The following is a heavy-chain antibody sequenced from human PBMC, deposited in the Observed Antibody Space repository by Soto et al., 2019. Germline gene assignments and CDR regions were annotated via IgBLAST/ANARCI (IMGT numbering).Heavy chain of an antibody. V-gene: IGHV3-53*04. D-gene: IGHD4-17*01. J-gene: IGHJ6*03. CDR3: ARDRWDYGDYYYYYMDV. CDR1: GFTVSSNY. Sequence: GSLRLSCASSGFTVSSNYMSWVRQAPGKGLEWVSVIYSGGSTYYADSVKGRFTISRHNSKNTLYLQMNSLRAEDTAVYYCARDRWDYGDYYYYYMDVWGKGTTVTVSS. CDR2: IYSGGST.